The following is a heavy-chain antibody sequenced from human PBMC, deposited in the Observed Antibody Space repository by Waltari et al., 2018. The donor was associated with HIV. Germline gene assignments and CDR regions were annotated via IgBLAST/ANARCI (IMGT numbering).Heavy chain of an antibody. V-gene: IGHV4-31*03. Sequence: QVQLQESGPGIVKPSQTLSLTCTVSGGSISYGGHYWTWIRQHPGKGLEWVGHIHYNGNTYFNPSLKSRLSLSLDTSKNHFSLNLTSVTAADTAFYYCARTAMLRGFRHATEDWGQGTLVSVSS. CDR2: IHYNGNT. D-gene: IGHD3-10*01. CDR1: GGSISYGGHY. CDR3: ARTAMLRGFRHATED. J-gene: IGHJ4*02.